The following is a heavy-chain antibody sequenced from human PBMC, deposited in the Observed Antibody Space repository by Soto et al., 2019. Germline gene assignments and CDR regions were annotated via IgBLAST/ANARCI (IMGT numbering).Heavy chain of an antibody. J-gene: IGHJ3*02. CDR3: AKDQFAYFDWLLWYRGAFDI. Sequence: GGSLRLSCAASGFTFSTYSMNWVRQAPGKGLEGVSYISSDSSSIYYADSVKGRFTISRDNAKNSLYLQMNSLRAEDTAVYYCAKDQFAYFDWLLWYRGAFDILGQGTMVTVS. V-gene: IGHV3-48*01. CDR1: GFTFSTYS. CDR2: ISSDSSSI. D-gene: IGHD3-9*01.